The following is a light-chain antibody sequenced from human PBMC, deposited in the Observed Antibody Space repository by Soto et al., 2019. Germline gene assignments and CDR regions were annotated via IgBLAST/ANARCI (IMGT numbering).Light chain of an antibody. Sequence: ESFLAQAPVTLSLSPVAIATLSCRASQSVSSSYLAWYQQKPGQAPRLLIYGASNRATGIPDRFSGSGSGTDFTLTISRLEPEDFAVYCCQQYGSSPRTFGQGTKVDIK. CDR1: QSVSSSY. V-gene: IGKV3-20*01. CDR3: QQYGSSPRT. J-gene: IGKJ1*01. CDR2: GAS.